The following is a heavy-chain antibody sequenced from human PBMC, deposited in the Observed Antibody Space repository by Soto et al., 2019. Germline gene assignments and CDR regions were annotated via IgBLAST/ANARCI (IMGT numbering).Heavy chain of an antibody. CDR1: GFTFSSYW. D-gene: IGHD3-3*01. J-gene: IGHJ6*02. V-gene: IGHV3-7*03. CDR3: ARDPSVLRFLEWLGYGMDV. CDR2: IKQDGSEK. Sequence: GGSLRLSCAASGFTFSSYWMSWVRQAPGKGLEWVANIKQDGSEKYYVDSVKGRFTISRGNAKNSLYLQMNSLRAEDTAVYYCARDPSVLRFLEWLGYGMDVWGQGTTVTVSS.